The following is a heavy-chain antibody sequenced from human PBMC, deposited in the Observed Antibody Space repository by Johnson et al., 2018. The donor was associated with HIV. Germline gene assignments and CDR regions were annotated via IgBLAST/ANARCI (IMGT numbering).Heavy chain of an antibody. CDR2: ISYDGRNK. CDR1: GFTFSSYP. V-gene: IGHV3-30*04. D-gene: IGHD2-15*01. Sequence: QVLLVESGGGVVQPGRSPRLACAASGFTFSSYPMHWVRQAPGKGLEWVAVISYDGRNKYYADSVKGRFTISRDNSKNRLYLQMNSLRAEDTAVYYCARDPGRYCSGGSCYVEDAFDIWGQGTMVTVSS. CDR3: ARDPGRYCSGGSCYVEDAFDI. J-gene: IGHJ3*02.